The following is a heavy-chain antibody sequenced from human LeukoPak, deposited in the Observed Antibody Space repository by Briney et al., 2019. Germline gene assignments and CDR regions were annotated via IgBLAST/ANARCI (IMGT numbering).Heavy chain of an antibody. Sequence: SETLSLTCTVSGVSISSSNSYWGWIRQPPGKGLEWIGSIYYSGNTYYNASLKSQVSISIDTSKTQFSLKLSSVTAADTAVYYCARLGGMSSSCYKAGPRMIAFDIWGQGTMVTVSS. CDR3: ARLGGMSSSCYKAGPRMIAFDI. CDR2: IYYSGNT. CDR1: GVSISSSNSY. V-gene: IGHV4-39*01. D-gene: IGHD6-13*01. J-gene: IGHJ3*02.